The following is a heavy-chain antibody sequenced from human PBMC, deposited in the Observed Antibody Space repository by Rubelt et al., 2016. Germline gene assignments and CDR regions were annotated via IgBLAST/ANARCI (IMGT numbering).Heavy chain of an antibody. Sequence: QVQLVQSGAEVTKPGASVKVSCKASGYTFTSYGISWVRQAPGQGLEWMGWISAYNGNKNYAQKLQGIVTMTTETTTRPDYMERRSLRSDDTAVYYCARERDDYGDYWGQGTLVTVSS. CDR2: ISAYNGNK. CDR1: GYTFTSYG. J-gene: IGHJ4*02. CDR3: ARERDDYGDY. D-gene: IGHD5-24*01. V-gene: IGHV1-18*01.